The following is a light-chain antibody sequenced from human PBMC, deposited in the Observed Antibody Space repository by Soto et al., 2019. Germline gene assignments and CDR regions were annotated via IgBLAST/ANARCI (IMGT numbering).Light chain of an antibody. J-gene: IGKJ1*01. CDR3: QQYNGYWT. V-gene: IGKV1-5*03. CDR1: QSISGS. Sequence: DIQMTQSPSTLSASVGDRVTITCRASQSISGSLAWYQQKPGKAPKLLIYEASNLKSGVPSRFSGSGSGTEYTLTISSLQTDDSASYYCQQYNGYWTFGQGTRVELK. CDR2: EAS.